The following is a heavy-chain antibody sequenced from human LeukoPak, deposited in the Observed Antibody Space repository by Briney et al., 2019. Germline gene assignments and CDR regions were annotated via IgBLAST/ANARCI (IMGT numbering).Heavy chain of an antibody. CDR3: ARGSYYGYYYFDY. D-gene: IGHD1-26*01. CDR1: GFTFNSNA. J-gene: IGHJ4*02. Sequence: GGTLRLSCAASGFTFNSNALSWHRKAPGKGLEGVSGISGGGGSTNYADSVRGRFTISRDNSKSTLYLQMNSLRAEDTAVYYCARGSYYGYYYFDYWSQGSLVTVSS. V-gene: IGHV3-23*01. CDR2: ISGGGGST.